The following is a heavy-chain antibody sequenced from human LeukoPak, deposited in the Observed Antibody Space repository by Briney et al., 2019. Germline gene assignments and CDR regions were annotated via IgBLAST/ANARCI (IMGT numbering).Heavy chain of an antibody. J-gene: IGHJ4*02. CDR2: IYYSGST. CDR1: GGSISSYY. Sequence: SETLSLTCTVSGGSISSYYWSWIRQPPGKGLEWIGYIYYSGSTNYNPSLKSRVTISVDTSKNQFSMKLSSVTAADTAVYYCARARITGTTYDYWGQGTLVTVSS. V-gene: IGHV4-59*01. D-gene: IGHD1-20*01. CDR3: ARARITGTTYDY.